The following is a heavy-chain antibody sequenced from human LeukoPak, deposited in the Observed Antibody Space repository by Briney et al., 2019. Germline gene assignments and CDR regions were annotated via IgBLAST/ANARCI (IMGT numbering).Heavy chain of an antibody. V-gene: IGHV4-38-2*02. J-gene: IGHJ4*02. CDR3: GRDQEHTHGRVIGH. D-gene: IGHD3-10*01. Sequence: SETLSLTCGVSGYSISSACYWGWIRQPPGKGLEWIGHIYSRGSTNYNPSLGDRVTISVDTSKNQFSLMLNSVTAADTAIYYCGRDQEHTHGRVIGHWGQGTLVTVSS. CDR2: IYSRGST. CDR1: GYSISSACY.